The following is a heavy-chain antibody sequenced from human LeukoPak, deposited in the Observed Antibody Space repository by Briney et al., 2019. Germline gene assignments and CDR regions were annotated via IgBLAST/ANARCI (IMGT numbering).Heavy chain of an antibody. D-gene: IGHD4-11*01. J-gene: IGHJ4*02. CDR1: GFTVSSNY. CDR2: IYSGGST. V-gene: IGHV3-53*01. Sequence: GSLRLSCAASGFTVSSNYMSWVRQAPGKGLEWVSVIYSGGSTYYADSVKGRFTISRDNSKNTLYLQMNSLRAEDTAVYYCARGITTEKGFDYWGQGTLVTVSS. CDR3: ARGITTEKGFDY.